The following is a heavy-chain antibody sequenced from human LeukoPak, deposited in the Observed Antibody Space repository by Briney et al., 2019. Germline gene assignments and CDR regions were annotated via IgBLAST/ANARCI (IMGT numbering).Heavy chain of an antibody. CDR1: GGSISSGGYY. Sequence: SETLSLTCTVSGGSISSGGYYWSWIRQHPGKGLEWIGYIYYSGSTYYNPSLKSRVTISVDTSKNQFSLKLSSVTAADTAVYYCARTSDDYENWSDPWGQGTLVTVSS. V-gene: IGHV4-31*03. D-gene: IGHD4-17*01. J-gene: IGHJ5*02. CDR3: ARTSDDYENWSDP. CDR2: IYYSGST.